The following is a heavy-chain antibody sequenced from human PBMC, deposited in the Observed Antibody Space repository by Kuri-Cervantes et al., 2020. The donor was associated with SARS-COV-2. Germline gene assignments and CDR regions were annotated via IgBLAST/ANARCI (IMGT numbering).Heavy chain of an antibody. D-gene: IGHD6-19*01. V-gene: IGHV3-15*01. CDR3: AKEEGSGWYNWFDP. Sequence: ETLSLTCAASGFTFSNAWMSWVRQAPGKGLEWVGRIKSKTDGGTTDYAAPVKGRFTISRDNSKNTLYLQMNSLRAEDTAVYYCAKEEGSGWYNWFDPWGQGTLVTVSS. CDR1: GFTFSNAW. J-gene: IGHJ5*02. CDR2: IKSKTDGGTT.